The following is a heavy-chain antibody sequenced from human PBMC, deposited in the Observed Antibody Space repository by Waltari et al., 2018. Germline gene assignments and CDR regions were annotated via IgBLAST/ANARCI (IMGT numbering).Heavy chain of an antibody. J-gene: IGHJ4*02. Sequence: QVQLQQWGAGLLKPSETLSLTCAVYGGSFSGYYWSWIRQPPGKGQEWIGEINHRGNTNYNPPLKSRVTISVDTSKNQFSLKLSSVTAADTAVYYCARRKCSGGSCYGGYYFDYWGQGTLVTVSS. D-gene: IGHD2-15*01. CDR1: GGSFSGYY. V-gene: IGHV4-34*01. CDR3: ARRKCSGGSCYGGYYFDY. CDR2: INHRGNT.